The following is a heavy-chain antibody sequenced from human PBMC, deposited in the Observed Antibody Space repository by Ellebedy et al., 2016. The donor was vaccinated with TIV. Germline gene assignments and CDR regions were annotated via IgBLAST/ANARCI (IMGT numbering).Heavy chain of an antibody. CDR3: AKDRVNGNGLLDPFDV. CDR2: IGTGA. Sequence: GGSLRLSXKASGFSIFTYAMSWVRQAPGKGLEWVSHIGTGAHHADSVKGRFTISRDNFKNTPYLQMDSLTVEDTAVYYCAKDRVNGNGLLDPFDVWGQGTLVTVSS. CDR1: GFSIFTYA. J-gene: IGHJ3*01. D-gene: IGHD5-18*01. V-gene: IGHV3-23*01.